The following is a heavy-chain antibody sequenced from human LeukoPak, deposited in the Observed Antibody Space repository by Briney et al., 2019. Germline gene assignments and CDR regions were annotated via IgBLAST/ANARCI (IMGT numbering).Heavy chain of an antibody. V-gene: IGHV3-7*04. D-gene: IGHD6-19*01. CDR2: IKQDGSEK. Sequence: PGGSLRLSCAASGFTFSSYWMSWVRQAPGKGLEWVANIKQDGSEKYYVDSVKGRFTVSRDNAKSSLYLQMNSLRAEDTAVYYCAGASGGGRYWGQGTLVTVSS. CDR1: GFTFSSYW. J-gene: IGHJ4*02. CDR3: AGASGGGRY.